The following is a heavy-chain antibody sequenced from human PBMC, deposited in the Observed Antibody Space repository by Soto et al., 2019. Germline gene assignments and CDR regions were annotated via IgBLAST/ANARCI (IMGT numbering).Heavy chain of an antibody. CDR1: GGSISSYY. CDR3: ARRCGRTFDY. D-gene: IGHD1-7*01. Sequence: QVQLQESGPGLVKPSETLSLTCTVSGGSISSYYWSWIRQPPGKGLEWIGYIYYSGSTNYNPSLKTPVTLPVDTSKIQFALTLSSVTAAYTAVYYCARRCGRTFDYWGQGTLVTVSS. J-gene: IGHJ4*02. V-gene: IGHV4-59*08. CDR2: IYYSGST.